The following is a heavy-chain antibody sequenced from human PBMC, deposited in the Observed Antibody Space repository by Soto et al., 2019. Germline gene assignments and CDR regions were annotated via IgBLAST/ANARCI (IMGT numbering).Heavy chain of an antibody. CDR3: AHRIEMMDAFDV. Sequence: QITLKESGPTLVKPTQTRTLTCTFSGFSLTTSGRGVGWIRQPPGKALEWLALFFWGDYKRYSPSLKTRLTISKDTSKNQVVMTMTNMGTADPATYYCAHRIEMMDAFDVWGKGTVVTVSS. CDR1: GFSLTTSGRG. V-gene: IGHV2-5*02. CDR2: FFWGDYK. D-gene: IGHD3-16*01. J-gene: IGHJ3*01.